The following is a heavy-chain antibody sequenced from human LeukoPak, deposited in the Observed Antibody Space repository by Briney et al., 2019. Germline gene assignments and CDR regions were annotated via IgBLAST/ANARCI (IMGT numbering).Heavy chain of an antibody. CDR3: ARAPHNEYSSSSGYFDY. J-gene: IGHJ4*02. D-gene: IGHD6-6*01. CDR2: ISGSGGST. CDR1: GFTFSSYA. V-gene: IGHV3-23*01. Sequence: TGGSLRLSCAASGFTFSSYAMSWVRQAPGKGLEWVSAISGSGGSTYYADSVKGRFTISRDNSKNTLYLQMNSLRSEDTAVYYCARAPHNEYSSSSGYFDYWGQGTLVTVSS.